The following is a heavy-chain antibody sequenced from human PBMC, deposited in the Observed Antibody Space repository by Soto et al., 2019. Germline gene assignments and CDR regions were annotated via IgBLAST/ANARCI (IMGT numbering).Heavy chain of an antibody. CDR1: GFTFSSYA. D-gene: IGHD2-8*02. V-gene: IGHV3-23*01. CDR3: AKGVVYAIVWYGMDV. Sequence: GGSLRRSCAASGFTFSSYAMSWVRQEHGKGLEWVSAISGSGGSTYYADSVKGRFTISRDNSKNTLYLQMNSLRAEDTAVYYCAKGVVYAIVWYGMDVWGQGTTVTVSS. J-gene: IGHJ6*02. CDR2: ISGSGGST.